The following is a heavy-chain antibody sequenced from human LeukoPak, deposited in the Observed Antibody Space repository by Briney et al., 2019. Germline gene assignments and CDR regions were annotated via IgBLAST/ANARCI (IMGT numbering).Heavy chain of an antibody. CDR1: GGSISSYY. J-gene: IGHJ4*02. D-gene: IGHD3-22*01. V-gene: IGHV4-59*01. CDR2: IYYSGST. Sequence: PSETLSLTCSVSGGSISSYYWSWIRQPPGKGLEWIGYIYYSGSTNYNPSLKGRVTISVDTSKNQVSLKLSSVTAADTAVYYCARSPYYDSSGYLPRASYFDYWGQGTLVTVSS. CDR3: ARSPYYDSSGYLPRASYFDY.